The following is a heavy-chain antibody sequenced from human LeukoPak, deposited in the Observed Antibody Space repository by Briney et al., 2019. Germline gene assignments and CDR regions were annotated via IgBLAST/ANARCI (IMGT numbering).Heavy chain of an antibody. Sequence: GGSLRLSCAASGFTFSSYWMSWVRQAPGKGLEWVANIKQDGSEKYYVDSVKGRFTISRDNSKNTLYLQMNSLRAEDTAVYYCAKASRFDYYYYMDVWGKGTTVTVSS. V-gene: IGHV3-7*03. CDR1: GFTFSSYW. CDR3: AKASRFDYYYYMDV. D-gene: IGHD3-3*01. J-gene: IGHJ6*03. CDR2: IKQDGSEK.